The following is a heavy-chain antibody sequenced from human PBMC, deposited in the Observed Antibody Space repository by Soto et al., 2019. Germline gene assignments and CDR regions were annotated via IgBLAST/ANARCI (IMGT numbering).Heavy chain of an antibody. V-gene: IGHV4-30-4*01. J-gene: IGHJ5*02. CDR2: IYYSGST. CDR1: GGSISSGDYY. CDR3: ASGRIQGWFDP. Sequence: QVQLQESGPGLVKPSQTLCLTCTVSGGSISSGDYYWRWIRQPPGKGLEWIGYIYYSGSTYYNPSRKCRVTISVATSKNQLPLKLSSVTAADTAVYYCASGRIQGWFDPWGQGTLVTVSS.